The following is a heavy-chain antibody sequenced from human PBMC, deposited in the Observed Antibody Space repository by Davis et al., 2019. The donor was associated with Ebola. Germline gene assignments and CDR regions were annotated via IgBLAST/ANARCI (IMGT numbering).Heavy chain of an antibody. V-gene: IGHV4-34*01. CDR2: INHSGST. CDR1: GGSFSGYY. CDR3: ARGGEDWHDILSLYYFDY. Sequence: PSETLSLTCAVYGGSFSGYYWSWIRQPPGKGLEWIGEINHSGSTNYNPSLKSRVTISVDTSKNQFSLKLSSVTAADTAVYYCARGGEDWHDILSLYYFDYWGQGTLVTVSS. D-gene: IGHD3-9*01. J-gene: IGHJ4*02.